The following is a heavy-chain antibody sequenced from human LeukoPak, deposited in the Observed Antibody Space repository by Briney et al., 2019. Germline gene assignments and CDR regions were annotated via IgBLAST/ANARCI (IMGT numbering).Heavy chain of an antibody. CDR3: ARGRGWLPPG. CDR2: IYDSGST. Sequence: MASETLSLTCSVSDGSVSSGSYYLNWIRQPPGKGLEWIGRIYDSGSTNYNPSLKSRVTISVDTSKNQVSLKLSSVTAADTAVYYCARGRGWLPPGWGQGTLVTVSS. CDR1: DGSVSSGSYY. V-gene: IGHV4-61*01. D-gene: IGHD5-12*01. J-gene: IGHJ4*02.